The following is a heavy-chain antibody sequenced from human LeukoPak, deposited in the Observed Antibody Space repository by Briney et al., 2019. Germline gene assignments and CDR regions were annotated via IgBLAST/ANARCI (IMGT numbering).Heavy chain of an antibody. CDR2: INHSGST. V-gene: IGHV4-34*01. CDR1: GGSFSGYY. CDR3: ARSAPRVGAPDY. D-gene: IGHD1-26*01. J-gene: IGHJ4*02. Sequence: PSETLSLTCAVYGGSFSGYYWSWIRQPPGKGLEWIGEINHSGSTNYNPSRKSRVTISVDTSKNQFSLKLSSVTAADTAVYYCARSAPRVGAPDYWGQGTLVTVSS.